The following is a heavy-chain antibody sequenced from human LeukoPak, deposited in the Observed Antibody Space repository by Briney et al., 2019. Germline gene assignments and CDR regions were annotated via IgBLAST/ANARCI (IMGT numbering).Heavy chain of an antibody. CDR1: GYTFTSYG. D-gene: IGHD3-10*01. J-gene: IGHJ5*02. CDR3: ARQMYGSGSNWFDP. V-gene: IGHV1-18*01. Sequence: GASVKVSCKASGYTFTSYGISWVRQAPGQGLEWMGWISVYNGNTNYAQKLQGRVTMTTDTSTSTAYMELRSLRSDDTAVYYCARQMYGSGSNWFDPWGQGTLVTVSS. CDR2: ISVYNGNT.